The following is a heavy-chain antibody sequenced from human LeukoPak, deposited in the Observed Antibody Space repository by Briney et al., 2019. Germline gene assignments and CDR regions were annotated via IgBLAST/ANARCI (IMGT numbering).Heavy chain of an antibody. V-gene: IGHV5-10-1*01. CDR2: IDPSDSYT. J-gene: IGHJ4*02. CDR1: GSLFTSYW. D-gene: IGHD2-21*02. CDR3: ARLSYCGGDCRAPADY. Sequence: GGSLKISWKGSGSLFTSYWISWVRQMPGKGVERRGRIDPSDSYTNYSPSFQGHVTISADKSISTAYLQWSSLKASDTAMYYCARLSYCGGDCRAPADYWGQGTLVTVSS.